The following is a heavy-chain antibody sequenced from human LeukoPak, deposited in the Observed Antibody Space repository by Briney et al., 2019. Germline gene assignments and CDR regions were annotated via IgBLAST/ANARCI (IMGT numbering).Heavy chain of an antibody. Sequence: SETLTLTCTVSGDSISSSSYYWGWIRQPPGKGLEWIGSFSYSGTTYYNPSLKSRVTISVDTSKNQFSLKLNSLTAADTAVYYCARGYTRSRFAYWGQGTLVTVSS. D-gene: IGHD5-12*01. V-gene: IGHV4-39*01. CDR2: FSYSGTT. J-gene: IGHJ4*02. CDR3: ARGYTRSRFAY. CDR1: GDSISSSSYY.